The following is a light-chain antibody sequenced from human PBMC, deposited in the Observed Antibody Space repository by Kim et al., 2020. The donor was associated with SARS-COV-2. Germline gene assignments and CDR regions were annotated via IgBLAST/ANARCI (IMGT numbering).Light chain of an antibody. Sequence: QSVLTQPPSASGTPGQRVTISCSGSSSTIGSNYVYWYQQLPGTAPKLLIYRNNQRPSGVPARFSGSKSGTSASLAISGLRSEDEADYYCAAWDDSLSGWVFGGGTQLTVL. CDR3: AAWDDSLSGWV. V-gene: IGLV1-47*01. J-gene: IGLJ3*02. CDR1: SSTIGSNY. CDR2: RNN.